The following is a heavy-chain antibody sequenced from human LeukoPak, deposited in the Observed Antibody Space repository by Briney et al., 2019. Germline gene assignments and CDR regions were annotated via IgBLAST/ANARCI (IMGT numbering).Heavy chain of an antibody. V-gene: IGHV4-31*03. J-gene: IGHJ4*02. CDR1: GGSISSGGYY. D-gene: IGHD5-24*01. CDR2: IYYSGST. Sequence: SQTLSLTCTVSGGSISSGGYYWSWIRQHPGKGPEWIGYIYYSGSTYYNPSLKSRVTISVDTSKNQFSLKLSSVTAADTAVYYCARSGKMATMPFDYWGQGTLVTVSS. CDR3: ARSGKMATMPFDY.